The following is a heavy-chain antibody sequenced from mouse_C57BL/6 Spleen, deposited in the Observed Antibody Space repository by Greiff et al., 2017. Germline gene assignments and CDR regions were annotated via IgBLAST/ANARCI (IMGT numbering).Heavy chain of an antibody. J-gene: IGHJ1*03. V-gene: IGHV5-6*01. D-gene: IGHD1-1*01. Sequence: EVKLVESGGDLVKPGGSLKLSCAASGFTFSSYGMSWVRQTPDKRLEWVATISSGGSYTYYPDSVKGRFTISRDNAKNTLYLQMSSLKSEDTAMYYCARPGCTTVVATDWYFDVWGTGTTVTVSS. CDR1: GFTFSSYG. CDR3: ARPGCTTVVATDWYFDV. CDR2: ISSGGSYT.